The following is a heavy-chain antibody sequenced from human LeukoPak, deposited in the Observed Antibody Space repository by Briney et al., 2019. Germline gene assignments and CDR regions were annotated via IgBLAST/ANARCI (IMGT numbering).Heavy chain of an antibody. CDR3: ARDDPAWELPIDY. V-gene: IGHV1-69*13. D-gene: IGHD1-26*01. CDR2: IIPIFGTA. Sequence: ASVKVSCKASGGTFSSYAISWVRQAPGQGLEWMGGIIPIFGTANYAQKFQGRVTITADESTSTAYMELSSLRSEDTAVYYCARDDPAWELPIDYWGQGTLVTVSS. J-gene: IGHJ4*02. CDR1: GGTFSSYA.